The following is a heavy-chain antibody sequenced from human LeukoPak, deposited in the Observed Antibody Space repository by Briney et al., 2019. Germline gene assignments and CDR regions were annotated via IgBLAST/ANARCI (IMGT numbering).Heavy chain of an antibody. D-gene: IGHD5-18*01. CDR3: ARGFRHTAMFLDY. Sequence: PGGSLRLSCAASGFTFSSYEMNWVRQAPGQGLEWISCISNSGSPIYYEDSVKGRFTISRDNAKNSLYLQMNSLRAEDTAVYYCARGFRHTAMFLDYWGRGTLVTVSS. CDR1: GFTFSSYE. V-gene: IGHV3-48*03. J-gene: IGHJ4*02. CDR2: ISNSGSPI.